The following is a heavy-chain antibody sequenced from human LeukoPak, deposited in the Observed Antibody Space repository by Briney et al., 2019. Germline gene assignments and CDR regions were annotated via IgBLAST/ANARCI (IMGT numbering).Heavy chain of an antibody. Sequence: PSETLSLTCAVYGGSFSGYYWSWIRQPPGKGLEWIGEINHSGSTNYNPSLKSRVTMSVDTSKNQFSLKLSSVTAADTAVYYCARHPYYYGSGSYYTEFDYWGQGTLVTVSS. CDR2: INHSGST. V-gene: IGHV4-34*01. J-gene: IGHJ4*02. D-gene: IGHD3-10*01. CDR1: GGSFSGYY. CDR3: ARHPYYYGSGSYYTEFDY.